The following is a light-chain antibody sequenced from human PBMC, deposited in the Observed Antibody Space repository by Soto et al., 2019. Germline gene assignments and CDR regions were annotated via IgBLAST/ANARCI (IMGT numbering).Light chain of an antibody. CDR2: DNS. Sequence: QSVLAQPPSVSGAPGQRVTISCTGSSSNIGAGYDVHWYQVLPGTAPKLLIYDNSNRPSGVPDRFSGSKSGTSASLAITGLQAEDEADYYCQSYDTSLGGSWVFGTGTKVTV. CDR1: SSNIGAGYD. V-gene: IGLV1-40*01. CDR3: QSYDTSLGGSWV. J-gene: IGLJ1*01.